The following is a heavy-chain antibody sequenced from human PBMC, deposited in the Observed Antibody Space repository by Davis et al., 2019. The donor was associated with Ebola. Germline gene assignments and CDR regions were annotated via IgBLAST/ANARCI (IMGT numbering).Heavy chain of an antibody. Sequence: GESLKISCAASGFTFSHYSMNWVRQAPGKGLEWVSSISSSSSYYADSVKGRFTISRDNAKNSLYLQMNSLRVEDTAVYYCVRDSGYYSHDYWGHGTLVTVSS. V-gene: IGHV3-21*01. CDR3: VRDSGYYSHDY. CDR2: ISSSSSY. CDR1: GFTFSHYS. D-gene: IGHD5-12*01. J-gene: IGHJ4*01.